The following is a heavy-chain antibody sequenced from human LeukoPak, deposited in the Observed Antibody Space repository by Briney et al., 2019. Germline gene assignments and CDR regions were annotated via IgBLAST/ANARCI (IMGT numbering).Heavy chain of an antibody. Sequence: PGGSLRLSCAASGFTFDDYGMSWVRQAPGKGLEWVSGINWNGGSTGYADSVKGRFTISRDNAKNSLYLQMNSLRAEDTALYHYARDYSSSWYRWFDPWGQGTLVTVSS. CDR1: GFTFDDYG. CDR3: ARDYSSSWYRWFDP. CDR2: INWNGGST. V-gene: IGHV3-20*01. J-gene: IGHJ5*02. D-gene: IGHD6-13*01.